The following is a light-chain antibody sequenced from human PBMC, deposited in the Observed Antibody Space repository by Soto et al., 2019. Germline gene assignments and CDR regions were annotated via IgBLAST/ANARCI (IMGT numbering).Light chain of an antibody. J-gene: IGLJ3*02. V-gene: IGLV2-23*01. CDR2: EGN. CDR1: SSNVGSYNL. CDR3: CSYAGSGPV. Sequence: QSALTQPASVSGSPGQSITISCTGTSSNVGSYNLVSWYQQHPGKAPKLIIYEGNKRPSGVSNRFSGSKSGNTASLTISGLQDEDEANYYCCSYAGSGPVFGGGTKLTVL.